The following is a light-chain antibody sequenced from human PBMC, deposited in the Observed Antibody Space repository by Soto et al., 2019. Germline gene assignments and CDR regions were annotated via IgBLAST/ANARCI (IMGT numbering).Light chain of an antibody. Sequence: QSVMTQPPSVSAAPGQKVTISCSGSSSNIGGNSVSWYQQLPGTAPKLLIYDDNKRPSGVPNRFSGSKSGNTASLTISGLRAEDEADYYCCSYVGRNTYVFGTGTKLTVL. CDR3: CSYVGRNTYV. CDR2: DDN. V-gene: IGLV1-51*01. CDR1: SSNIGGNS. J-gene: IGLJ1*01.